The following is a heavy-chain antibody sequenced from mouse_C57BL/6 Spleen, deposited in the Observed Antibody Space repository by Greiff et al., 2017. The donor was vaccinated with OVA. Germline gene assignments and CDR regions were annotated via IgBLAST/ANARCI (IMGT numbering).Heavy chain of an antibody. CDR2: IYPNSGGT. J-gene: IGHJ4*01. V-gene: IGHV1-72*01. Sequence: QVQLQQPGAELVKPGASVKLSCKASGYTFTSYWMHWVKQRPGRGLEWIGRIYPNSGGTKYNEKFKSKATLTVDKPSSTAYMPLSSLTSEDSAVYYCARSLDYGSHYYAMDYWGQGTTVTVSS. CDR1: GYTFTSYW. D-gene: IGHD1-1*01. CDR3: ARSLDYGSHYYAMDY.